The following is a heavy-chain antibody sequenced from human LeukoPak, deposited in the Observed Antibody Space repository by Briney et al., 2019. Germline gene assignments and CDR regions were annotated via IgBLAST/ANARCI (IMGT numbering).Heavy chain of an antibody. CDR1: GFTFSSYA. Sequence: GGSLRLSCAASGFTFSSYAMSWVRQAPGKGLEWVSAISGSGSSTYYADSVKGRFTISRDNSKNTLYLQMNSLRAEDTAVYYCAKDGRIVVVVAASFDYWGQGTLVTVSS. CDR3: AKDGRIVVVVAASFDY. CDR2: ISGSGSST. D-gene: IGHD2-15*01. J-gene: IGHJ4*02. V-gene: IGHV3-23*01.